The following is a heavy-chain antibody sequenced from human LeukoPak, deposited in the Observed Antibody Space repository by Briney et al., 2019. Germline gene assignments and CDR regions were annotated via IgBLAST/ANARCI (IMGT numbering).Heavy chain of an antibody. CDR3: ASRQGLGWHYVN. V-gene: IGHV3-23*01. J-gene: IGHJ4*02. Sequence: GGSLRLSCVDSGFTFSSYAMSWVRQVPGKGLEWVSGISDSGGSTYYADSVKGRFTISRDNSKNTLYLQMNSLRAEDTAIYYCASRQGLGWHYVNWGQGTLVTGSP. CDR2: ISDSGGST. CDR1: GFTFSSYA. D-gene: IGHD3-10*02.